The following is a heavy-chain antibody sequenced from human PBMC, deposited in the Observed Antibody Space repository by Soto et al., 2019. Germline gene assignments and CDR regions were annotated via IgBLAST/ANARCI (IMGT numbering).Heavy chain of an antibody. D-gene: IGHD3-10*01. CDR1: GVTVTDYY. J-gene: IGHJ4*02. V-gene: IGHV1-2*02. CDR2: MIANNGGT. Sequence: WASVKVSCKASGVTVTDYYMHCVRQAPGQVLEWMGWMIANNGGTNYARKFQGRVTMTRDTSLNTAYMEVSALTSDDTAVYYCPRAGGYRHSGNAYWGRVNMVT. CDR3: PRAGGYRHSGNAY.